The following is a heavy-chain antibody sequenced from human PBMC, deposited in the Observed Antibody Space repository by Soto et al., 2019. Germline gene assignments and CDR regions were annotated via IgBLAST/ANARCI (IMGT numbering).Heavy chain of an antibody. Sequence: VASVKVSCKASGGTFSSYAISWVRQAPGQGLEWMGGIIPIFGTANYAQKFQGRVTITADESTSTAYMELSSLRSEDTAVYYCARCIAAAGTSVPNWFDPWGQGTLVTVSS. CDR1: GGTFSSYA. CDR3: ARCIAAAGTSVPNWFDP. CDR2: IIPIFGTA. V-gene: IGHV1-69*13. D-gene: IGHD6-13*01. J-gene: IGHJ5*02.